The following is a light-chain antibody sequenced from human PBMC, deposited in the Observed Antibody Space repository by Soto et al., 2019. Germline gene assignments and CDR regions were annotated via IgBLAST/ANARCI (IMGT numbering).Light chain of an antibody. CDR1: KLGNKY. Sequence: SYELTQPPSLSVSPGQTASITCSGDKLGNKYACWYQQKPGQSPVLVIYQDSKRPSGIHERFSGSNSGNTATLTISGTQAMDEADYYCQAWDNSTVVFGTGTKLTVL. V-gene: IGLV3-1*01. CDR3: QAWDNSTVV. J-gene: IGLJ1*01. CDR2: QDS.